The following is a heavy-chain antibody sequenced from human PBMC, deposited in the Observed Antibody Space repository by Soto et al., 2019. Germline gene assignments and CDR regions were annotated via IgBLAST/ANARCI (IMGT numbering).Heavy chain of an antibody. D-gene: IGHD2-2*01. Sequence: ASVKVSCKASGYTFTSYDIHWVRQATGQGLEWMGWMNPNSGNTGYAQKFQGRVTMTRNTSISTAYMELSSLRSEDTAVYYRASGRPLLRGSVVAPADNGRCWFNPWGQGTLVTVSS. V-gene: IGHV1-8*01. CDR1: GYTFTSYD. CDR2: MNPNSGNT. CDR3: ASGRPLLRGSVVAPADNGRCWFNP. J-gene: IGHJ5*02.